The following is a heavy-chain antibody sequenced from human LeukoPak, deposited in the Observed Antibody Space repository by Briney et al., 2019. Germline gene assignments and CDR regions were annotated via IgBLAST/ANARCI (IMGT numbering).Heavy chain of an antibody. CDR3: ASVDYGDYGDYYYGMDV. CDR2: IWYDGSNK. J-gene: IGHJ6*02. V-gene: IGHV3-33*01. Sequence: GGSLRLSCAASGFTFSSYGMHWVRQAPGKGLEWVAVIWYDGSNKYYADSVKGRFTISRDNSKNTLYLQMNSLRAEDTAVYCASVDYGDYGDYYYGMDVWGQGTTVTVSS. D-gene: IGHD4-17*01. CDR1: GFTFSSYG.